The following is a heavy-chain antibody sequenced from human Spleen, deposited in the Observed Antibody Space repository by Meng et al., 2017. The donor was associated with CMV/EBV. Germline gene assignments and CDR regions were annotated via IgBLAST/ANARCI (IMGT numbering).Heavy chain of an antibody. V-gene: IGHV4-59*01. CDR1: GGSISSYY. J-gene: IGHJ4*02. CDR2: TYYTGST. CDR3: ARETYDFWSGYYLDF. D-gene: IGHD3-3*01. Sequence: SETLSRTCTFSGGSISSYYWSWVRQPPGKGLEWIGYTYYTGSTNYNRSFKSRVTISVDTSNNQFSLKLSSVTAADPAVYYCARETYDFWSGYYLDFWGQGTLVTVSS.